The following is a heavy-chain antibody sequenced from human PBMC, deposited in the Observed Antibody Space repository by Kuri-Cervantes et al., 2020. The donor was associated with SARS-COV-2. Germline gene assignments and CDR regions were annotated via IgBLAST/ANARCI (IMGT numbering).Heavy chain of an antibody. Sequence: GGSLRLSCVASGFTFSTYAMNWVRQAPGKGLVWVSRTDEHGSHIDYADSVKGRFTISRDNAKSTLYLQMNSLRAEDTAVYYCARDVGGRSSLWGQGTLVTVSS. J-gene: IGHJ4*03. CDR2: TDEHGSHI. V-gene: IGHV3-74*01. CDR1: GFTFSTYA. CDR3: ARDVGGRSSL. D-gene: IGHD6-6*01.